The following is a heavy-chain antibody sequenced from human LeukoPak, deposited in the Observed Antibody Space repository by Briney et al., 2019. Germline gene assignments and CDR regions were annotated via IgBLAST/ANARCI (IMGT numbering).Heavy chain of an antibody. D-gene: IGHD3-10*01. Sequence: PSETLSLTCTVSGGSISSGGYYWSWIRQHPGKGLEWIGYIYYSGSTYYNPSLKSRVTISVDTSKNQFSLKLSSVTAADTAVYYCARENRYYYGSGMIGYWGQGTLVTVSS. CDR1: GGSISSGGYY. V-gene: IGHV4-31*03. CDR2: IYYSGST. CDR3: ARENRYYYGSGMIGY. J-gene: IGHJ4*02.